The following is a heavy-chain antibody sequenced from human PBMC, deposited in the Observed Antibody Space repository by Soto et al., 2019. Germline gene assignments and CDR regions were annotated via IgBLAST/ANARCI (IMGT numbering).Heavy chain of an antibody. D-gene: IGHD3-9*01. V-gene: IGHV6-1*01. CDR1: GDSVSSNSAA. J-gene: IGHJ5*02. Sequence: SQTLSLTCAISGDSVSSNSAAGNWIRQSPSRGLEWLGRTYYRSKWYNDYAVSVKSRITINPDTSKNQFSLQLNSVTPEDTAVYYCARGDRSILTGYFGGDWFDPWGQGTLVTVSS. CDR2: TYYRSKWYN. CDR3: ARGDRSILTGYFGGDWFDP.